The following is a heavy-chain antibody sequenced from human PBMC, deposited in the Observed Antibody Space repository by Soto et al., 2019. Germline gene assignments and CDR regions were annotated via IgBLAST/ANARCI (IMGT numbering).Heavy chain of an antibody. CDR1: GFDFSTHW. J-gene: IGHJ6*02. CDR2: IDDYGSST. Sequence: LGLSCAASGFDFSTHWIHWVRQSPCKVLDWVSLIDDYGSSTRYADSVKGRFTISRDNAKNIVYLEMTSLRTEDTAVYFCARRLELPLGASLYYYGMDVWGQGTTVTVSS. CDR3: ARRLELPLGASLYYYGMDV. V-gene: IGHV3-74*01. D-gene: IGHD1-7*01.